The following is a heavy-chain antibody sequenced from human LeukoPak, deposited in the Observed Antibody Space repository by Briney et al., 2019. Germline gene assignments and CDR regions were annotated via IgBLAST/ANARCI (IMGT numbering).Heavy chain of an antibody. CDR2: IGTAGDT. J-gene: IGHJ6*02. Sequence: GGSLRLSCAASGFTFSRYDMQWVRQATGKGLEWVSGIGTAGDTYYPGSVKGRFTISRENAENSLYLQMNSLRAGDTAVYYCAFSYGSGSHNYYYGMDVWGQGTTVTVSS. D-gene: IGHD3-10*01. CDR1: GFTFSRYD. V-gene: IGHV3-13*04. CDR3: AFSYGSGSHNYYYGMDV.